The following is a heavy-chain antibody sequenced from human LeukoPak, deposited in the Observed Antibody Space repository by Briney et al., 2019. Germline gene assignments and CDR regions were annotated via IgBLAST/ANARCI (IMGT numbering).Heavy chain of an antibody. CDR3: ARDIEYSSSFDY. V-gene: IGHV1-2*02. CDR1: GYTFTGYY. J-gene: IGHJ4*02. D-gene: IGHD6-6*01. CDR2: INPNSGGT. Sequence: ASAKVSCKASGYTFTGYYMHWVRQAPGQGLEWMGWINPNSGGTNYAQKFQGRVTMTRDTSISTAYMELSRLRSDDTAVYYCARDIEYSSSFDYWGQGTLVTVSS.